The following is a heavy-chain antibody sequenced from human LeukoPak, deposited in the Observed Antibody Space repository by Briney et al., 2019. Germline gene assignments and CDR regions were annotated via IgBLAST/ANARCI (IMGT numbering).Heavy chain of an antibody. CDR3: ARRPDYGGTPTFDY. V-gene: IGHV3-66*01. CDR1: GLTFSSNY. Sequence: PGGSLRLSCAASGLTFSSNYMSWVRQAPGKGLEWVSVIYSGGSTYHADSVKGRFIISRDNSKNTLYLQMNSLRVEDTAVYYCARRPDYGGTPTFDYWGQGTLVTVSS. CDR2: IYSGGST. D-gene: IGHD4-23*01. J-gene: IGHJ4*02.